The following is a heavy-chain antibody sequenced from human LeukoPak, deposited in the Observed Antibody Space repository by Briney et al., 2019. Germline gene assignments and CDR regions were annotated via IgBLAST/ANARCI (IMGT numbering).Heavy chain of an antibody. CDR2: ISYDGSNK. CDR1: GFTFSSYG. CDR3: VSPLRGYCSSTSCYSL. J-gene: IGHJ4*02. D-gene: IGHD2-2*01. Sequence: RGSLRLSCAASGFTFSSYGMHWVRQAPGKGLEWVAVISYDGSNKYYADSVKGRFTISRDNSKNTLYLQMNSLRAEDTAVYYCVSPLRGYCSSTSCYSLWGQGTLVTVSS. V-gene: IGHV3-30*03.